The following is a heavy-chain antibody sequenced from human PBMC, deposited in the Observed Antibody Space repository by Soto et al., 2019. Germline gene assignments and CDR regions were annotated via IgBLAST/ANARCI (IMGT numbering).Heavy chain of an antibody. J-gene: IGHJ6*02. CDR2: IWHDGNNK. CDR1: PFTFSNYG. D-gene: IGHD1-26*01. V-gene: IGHV3-33*01. Sequence: PEGSMRLSCAASPFTFSNYGMHWVRKAPGKGLEWVAIIWHDGNNKYYADSVRGRFIISRDNSKNRLYLQMHSLRAEDTAVYYCASDLVGASDSYGLDVWGRGTPVTVSS. CDR3: ASDLVGASDSYGLDV.